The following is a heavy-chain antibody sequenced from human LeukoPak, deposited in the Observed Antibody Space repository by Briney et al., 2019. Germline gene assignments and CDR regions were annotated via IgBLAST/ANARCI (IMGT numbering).Heavy chain of an antibody. J-gene: IGHJ4*02. CDR3: AKGSGSSWGDY. CDR1: GFTFSSYG. Sequence: GRSLRLSCAASGFTFSSYGMHWVRQAPGKGLEWVAVISYDGSNKYYADSVKGRFTISRDNSKNTLYLQMNSLRAEDTAVYYCAKGSGSSWGDYWGQGTLVTVSS. CDR2: ISYDGSNK. V-gene: IGHV3-30*18. D-gene: IGHD6-13*01.